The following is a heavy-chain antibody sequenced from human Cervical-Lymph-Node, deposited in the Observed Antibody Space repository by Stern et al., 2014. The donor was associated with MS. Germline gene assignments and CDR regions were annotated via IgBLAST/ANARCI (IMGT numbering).Heavy chain of an antibody. CDR3: AREGVDYYDSSGTLDY. J-gene: IGHJ4*02. Sequence: DQLVESGGGVVQPGRSLRLSCAASRFTFSSYSMHWVRQAPGKGLEWVAVISHDGSNKYYADSVQGRITVSRDNSNNTLYLQLNSLRTEDTAVYFCAREGVDYYDSSGTLDYWGQGALVTVSS. CDR2: ISHDGSNK. V-gene: IGHV3-30*04. CDR1: RFTFSSYS. D-gene: IGHD3-22*01.